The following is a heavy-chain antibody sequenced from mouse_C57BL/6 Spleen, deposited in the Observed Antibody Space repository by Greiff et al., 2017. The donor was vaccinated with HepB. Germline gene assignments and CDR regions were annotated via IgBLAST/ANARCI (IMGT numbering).Heavy chain of an antibody. Sequence: DVHLVESGGGLVKPGGSLKLSCAASGFTFSDYGMHWVRKAPEKGLEWVAYISSGSSNIYYADTVKGRLTISRDNAKTTLFMQMTSLRSEDTAMYYCASATVVATRALDYWGQGTSVTVSS. D-gene: IGHD1-1*01. V-gene: IGHV5-17*01. CDR2: ISSGSSNI. CDR3: ASATVVATRALDY. J-gene: IGHJ4*01. CDR1: GFTFSDYG.